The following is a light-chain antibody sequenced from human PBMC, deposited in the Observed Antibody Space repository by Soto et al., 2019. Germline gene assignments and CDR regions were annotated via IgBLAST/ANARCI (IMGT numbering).Light chain of an antibody. J-gene: IGLJ2*01. CDR1: SSNIGTNY. Sequence: QSVLTQPPSASGTPGQRVTISCSGSSSNIGTNYVYWYQQLPGTAPKLLIYSNNQRPSGVPDRFSGSKSGTSASLVISGLRSEDEADYYCAAWDDSLRGPVFGGGTQLTVL. V-gene: IGLV1-47*02. CDR3: AAWDDSLRGPV. CDR2: SNN.